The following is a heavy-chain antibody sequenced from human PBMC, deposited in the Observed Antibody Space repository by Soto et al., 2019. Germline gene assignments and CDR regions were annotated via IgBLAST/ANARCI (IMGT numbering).Heavy chain of an antibody. CDR1: GFTFCNAW. J-gene: IGHJ6*02. CDR3: TTEKYSSSWYYYYCGMEV. V-gene: IGHV3-15*01. Sequence: PGGSLRLSCAASGFTFCNAWMSWVRQAPGKGLEWVGRIKSKTDGGTTDYAAPVKGRFTISRDDSKNTLYLQMNSLKTEDTAVYYCTTEKYSSSWYYYYCGMEVWGQGTTVTVSS. CDR2: IKSKTDGGTT. D-gene: IGHD6-13*01.